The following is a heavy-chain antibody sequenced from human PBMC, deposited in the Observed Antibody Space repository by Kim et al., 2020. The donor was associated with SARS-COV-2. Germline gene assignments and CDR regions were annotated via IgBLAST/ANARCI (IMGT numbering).Heavy chain of an antibody. CDR1: GYTFTSYE. CDR2: MNPNSGNT. CDR3: ARVWSGYYTHYYYYYMDV. V-gene: IGHV1-8*01. D-gene: IGHD3-3*01. Sequence: ASVKVSCKASGYTFTSYEINWVRQATGQGLEWMGWMNPNSGNTGYAQKFQGRVTMTRNTSISTVYMELSSLSSEDTAVHYCARVWSGYYTHYYYYYMDVWGKGTTVTVSS. J-gene: IGHJ6*03.